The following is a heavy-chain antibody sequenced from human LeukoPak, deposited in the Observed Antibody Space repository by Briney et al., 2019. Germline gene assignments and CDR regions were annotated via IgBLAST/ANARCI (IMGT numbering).Heavy chain of an antibody. D-gene: IGHD6-13*01. CDR1: GYSFTSYW. V-gene: IGHV5-51*01. CDR2: TYPGDSDT. CDR3: AKVRAAAGTEVHY. J-gene: IGHJ4*02. Sequence: GESLKISCKGSGYSFTSYWIGWVRQMPGKGLEWMGITYPGDSDTRYSPSFQGQVTISADKSISTAYLQWSSLKASDTAMYYCAKVRAAAGTEVHYWGQGTLVTVSS.